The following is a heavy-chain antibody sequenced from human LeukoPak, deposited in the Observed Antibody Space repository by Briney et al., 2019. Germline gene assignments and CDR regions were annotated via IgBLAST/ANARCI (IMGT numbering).Heavy chain of an antibody. J-gene: IGHJ6*02. CDR1: GFTFSSYS. CDR2: ISSSSSYI. Sequence: PGRSLRLSCAASGFTFSSYSMNWVRQAPGKGLEWVSSISSSSSYIYYADSVKGRFTISRDNAKNSLYLQMNSLRAEDTAVYYCARDQGSSGSTVFDYYYGMDVWGQGTTVTVSS. D-gene: IGHD2-15*01. CDR3: ARDQGSSGSTVFDYYYGMDV. V-gene: IGHV3-21*01.